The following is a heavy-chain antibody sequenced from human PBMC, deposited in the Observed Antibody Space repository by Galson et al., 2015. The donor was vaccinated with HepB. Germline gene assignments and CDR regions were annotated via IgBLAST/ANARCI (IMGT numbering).Heavy chain of an antibody. V-gene: IGHV3-43D*03. CDR2: INWDGSSA. D-gene: IGHD3-3*01. J-gene: IGHJ4*02. CDR3: GKDRGMSALDY. Sequence: LRLSCAASGFTFADYAMHWVRQAPGKGLEWVSLINWDGSSAYYAASVKGRFTISRDNSKNLVFLQMNSLRAEDTALYYCGKDRGMSALDYWGQGTLVTVSS. CDR1: GFTFADYA.